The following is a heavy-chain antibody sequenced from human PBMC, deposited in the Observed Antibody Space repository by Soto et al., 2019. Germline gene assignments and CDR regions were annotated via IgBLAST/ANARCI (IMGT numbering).Heavy chain of an antibody. CDR3: ARHKGTTPAVWYFDL. CDR1: GDYISSHY. V-gene: IGHV4-59*08. J-gene: IGHJ2*01. Sequence: QVQLQESGPGLVKPSETLSLTCTVSGDYISSHYWSWIRQPPGKGREWIGYVYHSVKTNSNPSLNGRDTIAMDTSKNQISLSPASVAAADTAVYYSARHKGTTPAVWYFDLWGRGTLVTVSS. D-gene: IGHD2-2*01. CDR2: VYHSVKT.